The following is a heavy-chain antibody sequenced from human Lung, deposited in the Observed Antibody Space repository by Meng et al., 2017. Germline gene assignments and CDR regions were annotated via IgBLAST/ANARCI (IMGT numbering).Heavy chain of an antibody. CDR3: ARGQKGYFDL. J-gene: IGHJ2*01. CDR1: GGSISSSNYY. CDR2: IYNSGST. V-gene: IGHV4-30-4*01. Sequence: QGQLQESGPGPVKPSKALSLTCTVSGGSISSSNYYWSWIRQPPGKGLEWSGHIYNSGSTYYNPSLKSRITISVDTSKNQFSLKLSSVTAADTAVYYCARGQKGYFDLWGRGTLVTVSS.